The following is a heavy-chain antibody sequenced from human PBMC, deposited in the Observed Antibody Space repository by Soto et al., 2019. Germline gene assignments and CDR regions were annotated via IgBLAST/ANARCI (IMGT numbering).Heavy chain of an antibody. CDR1: GFTFTSSA. D-gene: IGHD6-13*01. V-gene: IGHV1-58*01. Sequence: QMQLVQSGPEVKKPGTSVKVSCKASGFTFTSSAVQWVRQARGQRLEWIGWIVVGSGNTNYAQKFQERVTSTRDMHTRQGYVELRSRGSEDTAVYYCGTGGYPRVDYWGQGTLVTVSS. CDR3: GTGGYPRVDY. CDR2: IVVGSGNT. J-gene: IGHJ4*02.